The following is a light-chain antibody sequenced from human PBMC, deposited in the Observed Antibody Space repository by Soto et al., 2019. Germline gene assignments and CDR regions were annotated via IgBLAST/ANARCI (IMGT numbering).Light chain of an antibody. CDR3: HQYNNWPSWT. V-gene: IGKV3-11*01. Sequence: EIVLTQSPATLSLSPGERATLSCRASQSVSSYLAWYQQKPGQAPRLLIYDASNRATGIPARFSGSGSGTDFTLTISSLEPEDFAVYYCHQYNNWPSWTFGQGTKVEIK. J-gene: IGKJ1*01. CDR1: QSVSSY. CDR2: DAS.